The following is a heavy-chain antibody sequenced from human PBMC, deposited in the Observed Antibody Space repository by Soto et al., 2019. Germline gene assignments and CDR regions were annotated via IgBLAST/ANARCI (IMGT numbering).Heavy chain of an antibody. V-gene: IGHV1-69*02. J-gene: IGHJ4*01. D-gene: IGHD3-10*01. CDR3: ASGSLYGSGSYPVDY. Sequence: QVQLVQSGAEVKKPGSSVNVSCKASGGTFSNHLISWVRQAPGQGLEWMGTIIPLFGILNYAQKLQGRVTISADKSTSTAYMELSSLRSDDTAVYYCASGSLYGSGSYPVDYWGQGTLVTVSS. CDR1: GGTFSNHL. CDR2: IIPLFGIL.